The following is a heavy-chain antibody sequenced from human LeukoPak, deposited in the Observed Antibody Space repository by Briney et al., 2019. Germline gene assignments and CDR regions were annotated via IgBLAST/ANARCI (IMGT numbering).Heavy chain of an antibody. CDR1: GYTFTSYA. J-gene: IGHJ5*02. V-gene: IGHV1-69*06. Sequence: SVKVSCKASGYTFTSYALNWVRQAPGQGLEWMGGIIPIFGTANYAQKFQGRVTITADKSTSTAYMELSSLRSEDTAVYYCATGYCSGGSCYSFPVKIPWFDPWGQGTLVTVSS. D-gene: IGHD2-15*01. CDR2: IIPIFGTA. CDR3: ATGYCSGGSCYSFPVKIPWFDP.